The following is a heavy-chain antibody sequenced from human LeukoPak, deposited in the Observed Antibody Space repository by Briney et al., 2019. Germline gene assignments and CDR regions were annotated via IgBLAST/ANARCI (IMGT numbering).Heavy chain of an antibody. V-gene: IGHV3-11*04. CDR1: GFTFSDYY. J-gene: IGHJ4*02. Sequence: GASLGLSCAASGFTFSDYYMSWIRQAPGKGLKWVSYISSSGSTIYYADSVKGRFTISRDNAKNSLYLQMNSLRAEDTAVYYCARYSSSSLDYWGQGTLVTVSS. CDR3: ARYSSSSLDY. CDR2: ISSSGSTI. D-gene: IGHD6-6*01.